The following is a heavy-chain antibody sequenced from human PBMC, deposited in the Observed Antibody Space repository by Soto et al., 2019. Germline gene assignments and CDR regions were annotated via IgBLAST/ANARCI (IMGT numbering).Heavy chain of an antibody. J-gene: IGHJ1*01. V-gene: IGHV6-1*01. D-gene: IGHD6-6*01. CDR3: ARADKAARPEYFQH. Sequence: KQSQTLSLTCAISGDSVSSNSAAWNWIRQSPSRGLEWLGRTYYRSKWYNDYAVSVKSRITINPDTSKNQFSLQLNSVTPEDTAVYYCARADKAARPEYFQHWGQGTLVTVSS. CDR2: TYYRSKWYN. CDR1: GDSVSSNSAA.